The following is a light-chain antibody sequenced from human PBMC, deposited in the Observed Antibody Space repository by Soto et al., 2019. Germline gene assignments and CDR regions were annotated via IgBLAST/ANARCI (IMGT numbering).Light chain of an antibody. CDR3: QQRSNWPLT. V-gene: IGKV3-11*01. CDR1: QSVSSY. CDR2: DAS. J-gene: IGKJ4*01. Sequence: EVVLTQSPATLSLSPGESATLSCRASQSVSSYLVWYQQKLGQAPRLLIYDASNRATGIPARFSGSGSGTDLHLTISRLEPEDFAVYFCQQRSNWPLTFGGGTKVEIK.